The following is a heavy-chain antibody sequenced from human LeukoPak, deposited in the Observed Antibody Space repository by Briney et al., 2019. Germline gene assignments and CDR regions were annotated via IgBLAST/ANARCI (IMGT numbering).Heavy chain of an antibody. CDR3: SRSNIVVVPAATYYYYMDV. J-gene: IGHJ6*03. CDR2: IIPIFGTA. V-gene: IGHV1-69*05. Sequence: GASVKVSCKASGGTFSSYAISWVRQAPGQGLEWMGRIIPIFGTANYAQKFQGRVTITTDESTSTAYMELSSLRSEDTAVYNCSRSNIVVVPAATYYYYMDVWGKGTTVTVSS. D-gene: IGHD2-2*01. CDR1: GGTFSSYA.